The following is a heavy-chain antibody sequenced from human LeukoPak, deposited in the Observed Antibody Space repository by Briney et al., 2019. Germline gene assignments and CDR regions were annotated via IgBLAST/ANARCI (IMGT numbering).Heavy chain of an antibody. CDR3: VLRGVIITY. Sequence: GGSLRLSCAGSGFTFSSYGMHWVRQAPGKGLEWVAVISYDGSNKYYADSVKGRFTISRDNSKNTLYLQMNSLRAEDTAVYYCVLRGVIITYWGQGTLVTVSS. D-gene: IGHD3-10*01. CDR1: GFTFSSYG. J-gene: IGHJ4*02. V-gene: IGHV3-30*03. CDR2: ISYDGSNK.